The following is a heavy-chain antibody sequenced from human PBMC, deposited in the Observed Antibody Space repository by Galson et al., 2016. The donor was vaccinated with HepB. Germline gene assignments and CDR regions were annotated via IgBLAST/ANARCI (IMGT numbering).Heavy chain of an antibody. CDR1: GFTLSTYA. CDR2: VAYDGTSK. J-gene: IGHJ3*02. Sequence: SLRLSCAASGFTLSTYAMHWVRQAPGKGLEWVALVAYDGTSKAYADPVKGRFTISRDISENTLYPQMNSLRAEDTAVYYCASLDRYYDGLSGTDVCDIWGQGTAVAVAS. D-gene: IGHD3-3*01. V-gene: IGHV3-30*04. CDR3: ASLDRYYDGLSGTDVCDI.